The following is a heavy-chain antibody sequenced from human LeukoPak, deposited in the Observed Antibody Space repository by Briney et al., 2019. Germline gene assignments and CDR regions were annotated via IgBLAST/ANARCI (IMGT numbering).Heavy chain of an antibody. CDR1: GGSISSSSYY. Sequence: SETLSLTCTVSGGSISSSSYYWGWIRQPPGKGLEWIGSIYYSGGTYYNPSLKSRVTMSVDTSKNQFSLKLSSVTAADTAVYCCARGGLRYSYGYKGRNWFDPWGQGTLVTVSS. CDR2: IYYSGGT. J-gene: IGHJ5*02. CDR3: ARGGLRYSYGYKGRNWFDP. D-gene: IGHD5-18*01. V-gene: IGHV4-39*07.